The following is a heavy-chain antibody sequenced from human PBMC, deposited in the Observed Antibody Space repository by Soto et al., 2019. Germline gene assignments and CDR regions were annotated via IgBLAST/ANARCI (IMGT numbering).Heavy chain of an antibody. J-gene: IGHJ4*02. CDR1: GFTFSSYG. Sequence: QVQLVESGGGVVQPGRSLRLSCAASGFTFSSYGMHWVRQAPGKGLEWVTVISFDGSNKYYADSVKGRFTISRDTSKNTLYLQMDSLRTEDTAVYYCAKYCSSDVCFDYWGQGTLVTVSS. CDR2: ISFDGSNK. D-gene: IGHD2-8*01. CDR3: AKYCSSDVCFDY. V-gene: IGHV3-30*18.